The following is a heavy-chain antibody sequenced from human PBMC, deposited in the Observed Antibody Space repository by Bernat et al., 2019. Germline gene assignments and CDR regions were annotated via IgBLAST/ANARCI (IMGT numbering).Heavy chain of an antibody. CDR1: GFTFSSYW. CDR2: INSDGSST. V-gene: IGHV3-74*01. J-gene: IGHJ2*01. CDR3: ARDGRITMLALTGEYFDL. D-gene: IGHD3-10*02. Sequence: EVQLVESGGGLVQPGGSLRLSCAASGFTFSSYWMHWVRQAPGKGLVWVSRINSDGSSTSYADSVKGRFTISRDNAKNTLYLQMNSLRAEDTAVYYCARDGRITMLALTGEYFDLWGRGTLVTVSS.